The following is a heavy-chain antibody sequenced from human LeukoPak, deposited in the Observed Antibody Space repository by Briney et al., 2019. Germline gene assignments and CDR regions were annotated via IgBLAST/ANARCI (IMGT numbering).Heavy chain of an antibody. Sequence: GGSLRLSCAASGFTFSSYGMSWVRQAPGKGLEWVSAISGSGGSTYYADSVKGRFTISRDNSKNTLYLQMNSLRAEDTAVYYCAKDPARGAVAGTDVDYWGQGTLVTVSS. CDR2: ISGSGGST. V-gene: IGHV3-23*01. CDR3: AKDPARGAVAGTDVDY. D-gene: IGHD6-19*01. J-gene: IGHJ4*02. CDR1: GFTFSSYG.